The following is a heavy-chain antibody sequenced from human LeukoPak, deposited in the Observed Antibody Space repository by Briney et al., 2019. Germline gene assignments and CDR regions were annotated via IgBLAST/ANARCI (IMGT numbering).Heavy chain of an antibody. J-gene: IGHJ4*02. CDR3: EKELGGTFGVVGGFDY. Sequence: GGSLRLSCAASGFTFSTDAMSWVRQAPGKVLEWVSAVSGSAGNTNTNYADSVKGRFTISRENSKNTVYLQMNSVTAGDTAVYYCEKELGGTFGVVGGFDYWGQGTLVTVSS. CDR1: GFTFSTDA. D-gene: IGHD3-3*01. CDR2: VSGSAGNTNT. V-gene: IGHV3-23*01.